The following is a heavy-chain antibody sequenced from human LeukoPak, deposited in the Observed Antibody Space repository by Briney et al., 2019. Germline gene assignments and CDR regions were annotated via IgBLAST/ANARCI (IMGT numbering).Heavy chain of an antibody. Sequence: PSETLSLTCTVSGGSISSSSYYWGWIRQPPGKGLEWIGSIYYSGSTYYNPSLKSRVTISVDTSKNQFPLKLSSVTAADTAVYYCARAVAAQNHDWFDPWGQGTLVTVSS. J-gene: IGHJ5*02. CDR3: ARAVAAQNHDWFDP. D-gene: IGHD6-25*01. CDR2: IYYSGST. CDR1: GGSISSSSYY. V-gene: IGHV4-39*01.